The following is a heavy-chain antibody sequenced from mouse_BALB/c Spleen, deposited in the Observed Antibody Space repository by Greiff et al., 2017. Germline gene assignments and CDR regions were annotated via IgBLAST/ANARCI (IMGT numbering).Heavy chain of an antibody. CDR1: GDSITSGY. D-gene: IGHD2-1*01. CDR3: ARQGGNYGTFYAMDY. CDR2: ISYSGST. Sequence: EVQLVESGPSLVKPSQTLSLTCSVTGDSITSGYWNWIRKFPGNKLEYMGYISYSGSTYYNPSLKSRISITRDTSKNQYYLQLNSVTTEDTATYYCARQGGNYGTFYAMDYWGQGTSVTVSS. J-gene: IGHJ4*01. V-gene: IGHV3-8*02.